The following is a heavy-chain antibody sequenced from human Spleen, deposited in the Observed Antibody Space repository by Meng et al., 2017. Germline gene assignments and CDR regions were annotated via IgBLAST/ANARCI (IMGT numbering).Heavy chain of an antibody. D-gene: IGHD6-13*01. J-gene: IGHJ4*02. CDR1: GGSISSGGYY. Sequence: SETPSLTCTVSGGSISSGGYYWSWIRQHPGKGLEWIGYIYYSGSTYYNPSLKSLVTISVDTSKNQFSLKLSSVTAADTAVYYCARATAAAGYDYWGQGTLVTVSS. CDR2: IYYSGST. V-gene: IGHV4-31*01. CDR3: ARATAAAGYDY.